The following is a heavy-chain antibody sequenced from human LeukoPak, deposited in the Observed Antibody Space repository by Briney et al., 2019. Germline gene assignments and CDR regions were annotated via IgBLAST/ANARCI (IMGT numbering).Heavy chain of an antibody. CDR3: AKSPLYCTNGVCLEDWFDP. Sequence: GGSLRLSCAASGFTFSSYAVSWVRQAPGKGLEWVSAISGSGGSTYYADSVKGRFTISRDNSKNTLYLQMNSLRAEDTAVYYCAKSPLYCTNGVCLEDWFDPWGQGTLVTVSS. CDR1: GFTFSSYA. D-gene: IGHD2-8*01. J-gene: IGHJ5*02. CDR2: ISGSGGST. V-gene: IGHV3-23*01.